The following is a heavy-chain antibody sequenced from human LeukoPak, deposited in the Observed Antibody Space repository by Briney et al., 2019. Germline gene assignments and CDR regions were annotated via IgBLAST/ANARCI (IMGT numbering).Heavy chain of an antibody. J-gene: IGHJ4*02. CDR3: ARHQYSGRYYYD. Sequence: PSGTLSLTCNVSGDPVRFSRCVWGWFRQPPGQGLEWIGSFYYSGNTYYNPSVKSHVTLSLDTSKNQSALRLTSVTAPDTPVYDWARHQYSGRYYYDRGQGTMVTVAS. CDR1: GDPVRFSRCV. CDR2: FYYSGNT. V-gene: IGHV4-39*01. D-gene: IGHD1-26*01.